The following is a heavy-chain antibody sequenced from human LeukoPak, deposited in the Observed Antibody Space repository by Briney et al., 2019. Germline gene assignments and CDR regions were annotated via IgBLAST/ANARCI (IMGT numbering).Heavy chain of an antibody. V-gene: IGHV3-48*01. Sequence: GGSLRLSCAASGFTFNSYTMNWVRQAPGQGLEWVSFISSGSDTIYYADSVKGRFTISRDNAKNSLSLQMNSLSAEDTAVYFCARTYDHTGPHYYYYMDVWGKGTTVTVSS. CDR1: GFTFNSYT. CDR3: ARTYDHTGPHYYYYMDV. D-gene: IGHD2-8*02. J-gene: IGHJ6*03. CDR2: ISSGSDTI.